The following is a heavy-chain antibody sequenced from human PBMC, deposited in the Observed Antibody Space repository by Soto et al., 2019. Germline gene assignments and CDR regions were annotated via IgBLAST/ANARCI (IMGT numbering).Heavy chain of an antibody. Sequence: SETLSLTCTVSGCSVSSGSYYWSWIRQPPGKGLECIGYIYYSGSTNYNPSLKSRVTISVDTSKNQFSLKLSSVTAADTAVYYCARTSSSGWYGGPSWFDPWGQGTLVTVS. V-gene: IGHV4-61*01. CDR3: ARTSSSGWYGGPSWFDP. D-gene: IGHD6-19*01. CDR1: GCSVSSGSYY. J-gene: IGHJ5*02. CDR2: IYYSGST.